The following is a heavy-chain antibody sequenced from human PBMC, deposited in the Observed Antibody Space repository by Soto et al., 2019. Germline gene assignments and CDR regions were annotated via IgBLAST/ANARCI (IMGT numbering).Heavy chain of an antibody. V-gene: IGHV4-31*03. J-gene: IGHJ5*02. CDR3: ARSVFP. Sequence: QVQLQESGPGLVKPSQTLSLTCTVSGGSISSGGYYWTWIRQHPGKGLEWIGYIYYSGSTYYNPSRTSRVTISVYTSKNQFSLTLSSVTAAGTAGYYCARSVFPWGQGTVVPVSP. CDR2: IYYSGST. CDR1: GGSISSGGYY.